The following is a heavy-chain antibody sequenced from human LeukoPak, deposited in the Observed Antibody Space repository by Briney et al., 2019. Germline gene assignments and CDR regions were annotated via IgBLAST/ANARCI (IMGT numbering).Heavy chain of an antibody. V-gene: IGHV3-23*01. Sequence: GGSLRLSCAASGFTFSIDAMSWVRQAPGKGLEWVSAISGSGGSTYYADSVKGRFTISRDNYKNTLYLQMNSLRAEDTAVYYCAKTPDFTWYSSSWYTDWGQGTLVTVSS. CDR3: AKTPDFTWYSSSWYTD. CDR2: ISGSGGST. CDR1: GFTFSIDA. D-gene: IGHD6-13*01. J-gene: IGHJ4*02.